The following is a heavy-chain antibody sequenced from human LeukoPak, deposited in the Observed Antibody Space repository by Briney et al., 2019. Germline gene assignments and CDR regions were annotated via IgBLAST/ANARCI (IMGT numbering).Heavy chain of an antibody. CDR2: IYYSGSI. D-gene: IGHD5-18*01. J-gene: IGHJ4*02. V-gene: IGHV4-61*01. CDR1: GDSVSSGSSY. Sequence: SETLSLTCTVSGDSVSSGSSYWRWIRQPPGKGLEWIGYIYYSGSIKYNPSLKSRVTMSVDTSKNQFSLKLSSVTAADTAVYYCARGSWIQSSPAIYYFDYWGQGTLVTVSS. CDR3: ARGSWIQSSPAIYYFDY.